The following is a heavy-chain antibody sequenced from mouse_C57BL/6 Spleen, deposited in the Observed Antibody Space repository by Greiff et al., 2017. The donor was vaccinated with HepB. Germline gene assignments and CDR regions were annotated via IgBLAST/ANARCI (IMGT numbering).Heavy chain of an antibody. J-gene: IGHJ4*01. D-gene: IGHD2-2*01. V-gene: IGHV2-6-1*01. CDR3: ARHTNGYPAMDY. CDR2: IWSDGST. Sequence: VKLMESGPGLVAPSQSLSITCTVSGFSLTSYGVHWVRQPPGKGLEWLVVIWSDGSTTYNSALKSRLSISKDNSKSQVFLKMNSLQTDDTAMYYCARHTNGYPAMDYWGQGTSVTVSS. CDR1: GFSLTSYG.